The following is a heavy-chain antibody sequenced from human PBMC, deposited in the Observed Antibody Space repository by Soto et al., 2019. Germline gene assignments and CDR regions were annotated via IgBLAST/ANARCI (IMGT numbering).Heavy chain of an antibody. CDR3: ARLPVDTITSLGY. CDR1: GFTFSRYW. Sequence: EVQLVESGGDLVQPGGFLRLSCATSGFTFSRYWMHWVRQVPGKGLVWVSRINSDGSSISYSDSVKGRFTISRDNAKNTWYRQRDSLRVEDPAVYYWARLPVDTITSLGYWGQGTLVTVSS. D-gene: IGHD3-3*01. V-gene: IGHV3-74*01. J-gene: IGHJ4*02. CDR2: INSDGSSI.